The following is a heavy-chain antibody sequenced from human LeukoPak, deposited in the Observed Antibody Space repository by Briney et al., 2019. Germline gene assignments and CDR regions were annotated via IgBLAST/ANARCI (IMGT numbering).Heavy chain of an antibody. J-gene: IGHJ4*02. CDR2: IRSSIYGGTP. CDR3: TTDGVVTGTTASDY. Sequence: GGSLRLSCTSSGFTFREFAVSWFRQAPGKGLEWIGFIRSSIYGGTPKAAASVKGRFIFSRDDSKGVAYLRMNSLKTDDTAVYYCTTDGVVTGTTASDYWGQGTLVTVSS. CDR1: GFTFREFA. V-gene: IGHV3-49*03. D-gene: IGHD1-7*01.